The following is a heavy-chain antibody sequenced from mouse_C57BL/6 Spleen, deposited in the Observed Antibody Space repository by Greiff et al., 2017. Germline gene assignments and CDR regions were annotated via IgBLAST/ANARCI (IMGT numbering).Heavy chain of an antibody. V-gene: IGHV1-82*01. CDR1: GYAFSSSW. CDR2: IYPGDGDT. D-gene: IGHD2-12*01. CDR3: ASDSYFSYAMDY. Sequence: QVQLQQSGPELVKPGASVKISCKASGYAFSSSWMNWVKQRPGKGLEWIGRIYPGDGDTNYNGKFKGKATLTADKSSSTAYMQLSSLTSEDSAVYFCASDSYFSYAMDYWGQGTSVTVSS. J-gene: IGHJ4*01.